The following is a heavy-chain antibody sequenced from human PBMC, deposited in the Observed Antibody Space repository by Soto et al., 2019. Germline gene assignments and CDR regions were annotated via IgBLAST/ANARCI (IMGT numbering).Heavy chain of an antibody. D-gene: IGHD2-2*01. CDR2: IIPMYGTP. Sequence: QVQVVQSAAEVKKPGSSVKVSCKASGGTFSNYAVSWVRQAPGQGLEWLGGIIPMYGTPNYAGKFQGRVTITAEASTRTVFMELSRLRSDDAAVYYCARGTRDCNRVSCHTPQGRFRYDMDVWGQGTTVIVSS. J-gene: IGHJ6*02. CDR1: GGTFSNYA. CDR3: ARGTRDCNRVSCHTPQGRFRYDMDV. V-gene: IGHV1-69*01.